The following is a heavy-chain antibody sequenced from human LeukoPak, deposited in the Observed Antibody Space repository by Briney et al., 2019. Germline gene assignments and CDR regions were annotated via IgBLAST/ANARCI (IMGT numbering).Heavy chain of an antibody. Sequence: GRSLRLSCAASGFTFDDFAMHWVRQAPGKGLEWVSGISWNSGSIDYADSVKGRFTISRDNAKNSLYLQMNSLRAEDMALYYCAKDPQRGYIYGYFDNWGQGTLVTVSS. CDR2: ISWNSGSI. D-gene: IGHD5-18*01. CDR1: GFTFDDFA. J-gene: IGHJ4*02. CDR3: AKDPQRGYIYGYFDN. V-gene: IGHV3-9*03.